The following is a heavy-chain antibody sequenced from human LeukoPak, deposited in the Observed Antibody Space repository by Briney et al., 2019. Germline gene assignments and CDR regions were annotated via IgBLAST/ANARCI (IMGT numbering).Heavy chain of an antibody. Sequence: GGSLRLSCATSGFIFNNYDPHWVRQAPGKGLEWLATISRDGKKQFYTDPVKGRFTISRDDSRNTLYLQMNSLRPEDTAVYYCARDRLNRAYCGNDCYSAAFDYWGQGTLVTVSS. J-gene: IGHJ4*02. D-gene: IGHD2-21*02. CDR2: ISRDGKKQ. CDR3: ARDRLNRAYCGNDCYSAAFDY. V-gene: IGHV3-30*03. CDR1: GFIFNNYD.